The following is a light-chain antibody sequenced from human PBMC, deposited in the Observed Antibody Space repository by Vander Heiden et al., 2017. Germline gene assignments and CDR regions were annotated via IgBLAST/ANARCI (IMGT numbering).Light chain of an antibody. Sequence: QSVLTQTPSASEAPVRRITITCSGSSSTIGSNYVFCYHQLAGTSPNLLIYRNNQWPSGAPELFFGSTSGSSASLAYIWLRSDDEADYYCSACDDILSRVLFGGVTKLTVL. J-gene: IGLJ2*01. CDR1: SSTIGSNY. V-gene: IGLV1-47*01. CDR3: SACDDILSRVL. CDR2: RNN.